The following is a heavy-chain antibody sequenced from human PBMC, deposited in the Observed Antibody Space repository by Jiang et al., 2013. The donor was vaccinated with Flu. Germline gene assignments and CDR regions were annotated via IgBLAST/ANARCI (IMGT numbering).Heavy chain of an antibody. V-gene: IGHV3-48*01. J-gene: IGHJ4*02. CDR1: GFTFSSYS. CDR3: ARDFLRYFDWAYPEGY. CDR2: ISSSSSTI. Sequence: QLLESGGGLVQPGGSLRLSCAASGFTFSSYSMNWVRQAPGKGLEWVSYISSSSSTIYYADSVKGRFTISRDNAKNSLYLQMNSLRAEDTAVYYCARDFLRYFDWAYPEGYWGQGTLVTVSS. D-gene: IGHD3-9*01.